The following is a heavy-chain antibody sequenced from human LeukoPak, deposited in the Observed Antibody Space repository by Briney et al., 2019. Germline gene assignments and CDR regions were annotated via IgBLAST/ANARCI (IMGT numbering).Heavy chain of an antibody. CDR1: GGSISSGDYY. J-gene: IGHJ4*02. D-gene: IGHD6-6*01. V-gene: IGHV4-30-4*08. Sequence: PSETLSLTCTVSGGSISSGDYYWSWIRQPPGKGLEWIGYIYYSGSTYYNPSLKSRVTISVDTSKNQFSLKLSSVTAADTAVYYCARYSSPSYYFDYWGQGTLVTVSS. CDR2: IYYSGST. CDR3: ARYSSPSYYFDY.